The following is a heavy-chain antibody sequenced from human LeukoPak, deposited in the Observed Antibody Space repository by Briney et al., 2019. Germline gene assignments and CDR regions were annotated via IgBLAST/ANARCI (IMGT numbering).Heavy chain of an antibody. CDR1: GCSISSYY. V-gene: IGHV4-59*08. Sequence: KTSETLSLPRTVSGCSISSYYWSWIRQPPGKGLEWIGYIYYSGSTNYNPSLKSRVTISVDTSKNKFSLKLSTVTAADTAVYYCARSMNDYYYYGMDVWGQGTTVTVSS. D-gene: IGHD2-21*01. CDR2: IYYSGST. CDR3: ARSMNDYYYYGMDV. J-gene: IGHJ6*02.